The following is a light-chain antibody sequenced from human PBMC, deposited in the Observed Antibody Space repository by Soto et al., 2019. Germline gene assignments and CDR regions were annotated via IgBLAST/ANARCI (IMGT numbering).Light chain of an antibody. CDR3: QQRSTSIT. V-gene: IGKV3-11*01. CDR1: QTVSPY. Sequence: IVLTQSPPTLSLWPGETAILSCRASQTVSPYLSWYQHKPGQAPRLLIYDASKRAPGIPARFSGSGSGTDFTLTISSLEPEDFAVYYCQQRSTSITFGQGTRLEIE. J-gene: IGKJ5*01. CDR2: DAS.